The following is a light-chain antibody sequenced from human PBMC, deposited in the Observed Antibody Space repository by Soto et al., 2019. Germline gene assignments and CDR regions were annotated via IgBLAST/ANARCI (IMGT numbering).Light chain of an antibody. CDR1: SSDVGGYNY. V-gene: IGLV2-14*01. Sequence: QSALTQPASVSGSPGQSITISCTGTSSDVGGYNYVSWYQQHSGIAPKLLIYGVTNRPSGVSTRFSGSKSGNTASLTISGLQAEDEADYHCSSYTSASTLLYLFGTGTKLTVL. CDR3: SSYTSASTLLYL. CDR2: GVT. J-gene: IGLJ1*01.